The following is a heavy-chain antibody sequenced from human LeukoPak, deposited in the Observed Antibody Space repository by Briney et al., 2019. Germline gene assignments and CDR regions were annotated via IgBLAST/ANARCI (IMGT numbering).Heavy chain of an antibody. CDR2: IHPGDSDI. CDR3: ARKYPYDAFDI. V-gene: IGHV5-51*01. Sequence: GESLKISCKGSGYSFTSYWIGWVRQMPGKGLEWMGIIHPGDSDIRYSPSFQGQVTISADKSISTAYLQWSSLKASDTAMYYCARKYPYDAFDIWGQGTMVTVSS. D-gene: IGHD2-2*02. J-gene: IGHJ3*02. CDR1: GYSFTSYW.